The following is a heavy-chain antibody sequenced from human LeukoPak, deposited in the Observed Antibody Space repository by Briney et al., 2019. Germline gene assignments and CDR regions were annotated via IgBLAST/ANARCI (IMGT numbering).Heavy chain of an antibody. D-gene: IGHD3-3*01. CDR1: GFTFSSYE. V-gene: IGHV3-48*03. J-gene: IGHJ4*02. CDR3: AGGSRITMFGVVKFDY. CDR2: ISSSGSTI. Sequence: GGSLRLSCAASGFTFSSYEMNWVRQAPGKGLEWVSDISSSGSTIYYAASVKGRFTISRDNAKNSLYLQMNSLRAEDTGVYYCAGGSRITMFGVVKFDYWGQGTPVTVSS.